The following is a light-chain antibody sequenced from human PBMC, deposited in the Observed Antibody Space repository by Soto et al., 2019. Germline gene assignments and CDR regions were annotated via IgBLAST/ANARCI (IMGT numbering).Light chain of an antibody. J-gene: IGKJ5*01. CDR2: WAS. CDR3: QQYYAAPSTT. Sequence: IQLTQSPSSLSASVGDRVTITCRASQGISNYLAWYQQKPGQPTRLIISWASTRESGVPDRFSGSGSGTDFTLTISSLQAEDAAIYYCQQYYAAPSTTFGQGTRLEIK. V-gene: IGKV1-27*01. CDR1: QGISNY.